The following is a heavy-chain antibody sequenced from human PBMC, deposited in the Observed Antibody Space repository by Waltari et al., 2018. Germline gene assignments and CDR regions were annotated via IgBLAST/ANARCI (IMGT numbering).Heavy chain of an antibody. CDR3: TTDASQGCFGGSGRFDY. D-gene: IGHD2-15*01. V-gene: IGHV3-15*01. CDR2: VRWNSQGATT. J-gene: IGHJ4*02. Sequence: EGQLLESGGGLIKPGGSLRLSCSASRFNFSHDWWSWSRRASGRGLELVGHVRWNSQGATTDYAAPVKGRFTIARDDSKNRWYLEMNSLEIEDTGMYYCTTDASQGCFGGSGRFDYWGQGTLVTVSS. CDR1: RFNFSHDW.